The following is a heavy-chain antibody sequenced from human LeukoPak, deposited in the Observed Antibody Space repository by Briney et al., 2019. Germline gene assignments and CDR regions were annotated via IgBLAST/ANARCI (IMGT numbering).Heavy chain of an antibody. CDR1: GYTFTGDD. Sequence: ASVKVSCNASGYTFTGDDIHWARQAPGQGLEWTGWINPIRGGTNSTQKLQSTVTMSRDTSTSTACMVQCRLRAHDTPVCYGARDFDDRRGRYGCDDRGQGTLGTVSP. CDR2: INPIRGGT. V-gene: IGHV1-2*02. CDR3: ARDFDDRRGRYGCDD. J-gene: IGHJ4*02. D-gene: IGHD5-18*01.